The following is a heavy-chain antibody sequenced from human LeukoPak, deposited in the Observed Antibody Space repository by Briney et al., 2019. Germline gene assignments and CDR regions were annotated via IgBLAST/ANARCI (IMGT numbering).Heavy chain of an antibody. J-gene: IGHJ6*02. Sequence: GGSLRLSCAASGFTFSSYSMNWVRQAPGKGLEWVSSISSSSSAKYYADSVTGRYTISRDNAKNSLYLQMNSLRAEDTAVYFCVEETLFFDEGIYYNGLDVWGPGTTVTVSS. CDR2: ISSSSSAK. CDR3: VEETLFFDEGIYYNGLDV. V-gene: IGHV3-21*01. D-gene: IGHD3-3*01. CDR1: GFTFSSYS.